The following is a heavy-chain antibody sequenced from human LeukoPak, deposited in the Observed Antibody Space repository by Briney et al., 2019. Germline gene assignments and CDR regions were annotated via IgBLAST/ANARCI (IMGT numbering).Heavy chain of an antibody. Sequence: GGSLRLSCAASGFTFRNYGMHWVRQAPGEGLEWVAVIFYDGSNKYYADSVKGRFTISRDNSKNTLYVQVSSLRAEDTAVYYCVKGMRNYDFWSGFDYWGQGTLVTVSS. CDR3: VKGMRNYDFWSGFDY. J-gene: IGHJ4*02. V-gene: IGHV3-30*02. CDR2: IFYDGSNK. D-gene: IGHD3-3*01. CDR1: GFTFRNYG.